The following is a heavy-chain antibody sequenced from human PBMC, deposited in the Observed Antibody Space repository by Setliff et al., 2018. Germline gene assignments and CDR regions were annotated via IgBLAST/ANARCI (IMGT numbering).Heavy chain of an antibody. D-gene: IGHD6-6*01. CDR1: GGSISSGSYY. Sequence: ASETLSLTCTVSGGSISSGSYYWSWIRQPAGKGLEWIGHIYSSGSTNYNPSLKSRVTISVDRSKNQFSLKLSSVIAADTAVYYCARDLYSSSSGGFYYYYYYMDVWG. J-gene: IGHJ6*03. CDR2: IYSSGST. CDR3: ARDLYSSSSGGFYYYYYYMDV. V-gene: IGHV4-61*09.